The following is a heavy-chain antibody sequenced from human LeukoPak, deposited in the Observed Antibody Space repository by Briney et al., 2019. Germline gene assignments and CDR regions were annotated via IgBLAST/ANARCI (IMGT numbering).Heavy chain of an antibody. CDR2: INPNSGGP. CDR1: GYTFTDCY. J-gene: IGHJ4*02. D-gene: IGHD2-2*01. CDR3: ARGVYCSRTTCTPDY. Sequence: ASVKVSCKASGYTFTDCYMHWVRQAPGQGLEWMGWINPNSGGPNYAHKFQDRVTMTRVPSISTAYMELSRLRSDDTAVYYCARGVYCSRTTCTPDYWGQGTLVTVSS. V-gene: IGHV1-2*07.